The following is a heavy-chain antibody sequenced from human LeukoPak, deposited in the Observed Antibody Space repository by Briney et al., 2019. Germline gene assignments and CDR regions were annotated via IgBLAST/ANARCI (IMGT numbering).Heavy chain of an antibody. J-gene: IGHJ4*02. CDR2: IKRDGDEK. Sequence: GRSLRLSCAASGFTFSAYWMGWVRLTPGKGLEWVANIKRDGDEKYSVDSVKGRFTIFRDNAKNSLYLQVNSLKAEDTAVYYCARIIHVDYTPLYYFDHWGQGTLVTVSS. CDR1: GFTFSAYW. CDR3: ARIIHVDYTPLYYFDH. D-gene: IGHD3-16*01. V-gene: IGHV3-7*01.